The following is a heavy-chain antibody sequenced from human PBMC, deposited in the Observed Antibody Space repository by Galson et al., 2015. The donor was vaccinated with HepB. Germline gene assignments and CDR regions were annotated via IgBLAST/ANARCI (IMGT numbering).Heavy chain of an antibody. CDR3: AKDVCSGWYSCWFDP. V-gene: IGHV3-30*18. D-gene: IGHD6-19*01. Sequence: SLRLSCAASGFTFSSYGMHWVRQAPGKGLEWVAVISYDGSNKYYADSVKGRFTISRDNSKNTLYLQMNSLRAEDTAVYYCAKDVCSGWYSCWFDPWGQGTLVTVSS. CDR2: ISYDGSNK. CDR1: GFTFSSYG. J-gene: IGHJ5*02.